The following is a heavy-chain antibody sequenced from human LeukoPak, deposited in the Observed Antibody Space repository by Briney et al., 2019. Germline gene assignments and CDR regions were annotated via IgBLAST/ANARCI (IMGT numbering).Heavy chain of an antibody. Sequence: KPGGSLRLSCAASGFTFSSYSMNWVRQAPGKGLEWVSSISSSSSYICYADSVKGRFTISRDDAKNSLYLQMNSLRAEDTAVYYCARPDSSGFPLDAFDIWGQGTMVTVSS. J-gene: IGHJ3*02. D-gene: IGHD3-22*01. CDR1: GFTFSSYS. CDR2: ISSSSSYI. V-gene: IGHV3-21*01. CDR3: ARPDSSGFPLDAFDI.